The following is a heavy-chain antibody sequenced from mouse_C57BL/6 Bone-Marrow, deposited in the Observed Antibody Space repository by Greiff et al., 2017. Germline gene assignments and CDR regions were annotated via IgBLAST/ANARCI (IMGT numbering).Heavy chain of an antibody. CDR3: ARGSSPWYFDV. D-gene: IGHD1-1*01. V-gene: IGHV5-16*01. CDR1: GFTFSDYY. J-gene: IGHJ1*03. CDR2: INYDGSST. Sequence: EVKLMESEGGLVQPGSSMKLSCTASGFTFSDYYMAWVRQVPEKGLEWVANINYDGSSTYYLDSLKSRFIISRDNAKNILYLQMISLKSEDTATYYCARGSSPWYFDVWGTGTTVTVSS.